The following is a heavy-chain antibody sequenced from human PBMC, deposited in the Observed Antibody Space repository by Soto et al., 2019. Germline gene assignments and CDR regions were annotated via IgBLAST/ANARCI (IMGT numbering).Heavy chain of an antibody. CDR1: GFPFSFYR. V-gene: IGHV3-33*01. Sequence: PVGSLRLSCAVSGFPFSFYRFHWVRQSPGKGLEWLGVIVSDGSAIYHADSLEGRFFISRDNSKDILYLQMNSLRVEDTAVYYCARDDAFDNENGFDMWGQGTMVTVSS. CDR3: ARDDAFDNENGFDM. J-gene: IGHJ3*02. CDR2: IVSDGSAI. D-gene: IGHD3-3*02.